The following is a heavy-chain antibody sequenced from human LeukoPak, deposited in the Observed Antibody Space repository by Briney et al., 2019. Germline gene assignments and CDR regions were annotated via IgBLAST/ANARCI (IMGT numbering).Heavy chain of an antibody. Sequence: SETLSLTCTVSGGSISSYYWSWIRQSPGKGLEWIGSIYHTRSTYYNPSFKSRVTMSVDTSKNQFSLKLSSLTAADTAVYYCARDRKYYYHMDVWGKGTTVTVSS. J-gene: IGHJ6*03. V-gene: IGHV4-39*07. CDR1: GGSISSYY. CDR3: ARDRKYYYHMDV. CDR2: IYHTRST.